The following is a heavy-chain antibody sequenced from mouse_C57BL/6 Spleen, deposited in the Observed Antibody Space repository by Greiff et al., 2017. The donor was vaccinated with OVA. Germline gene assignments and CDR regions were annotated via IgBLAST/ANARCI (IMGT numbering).Heavy chain of an antibody. D-gene: IGHD1-1*01. V-gene: IGHV5-16*01. CDR3: ARDYYGGYFDV. J-gene: IGHJ1*03. CDR2: INYDGSST. Sequence: EVKLVESEGGLVQPGSSMKLSCTASGFTFSDYYMAWVRQVPEKGLEWVANINYDGSSTYYLDSLKSRFIISRDNAKNILYLQMSSLKSEDTATYYCARDYYGGYFDVWGTGTTVTVSS. CDR1: GFTFSDYY.